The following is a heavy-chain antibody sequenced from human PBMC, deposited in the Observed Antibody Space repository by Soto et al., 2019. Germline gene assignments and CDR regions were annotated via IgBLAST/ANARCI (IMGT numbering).Heavy chain of an antibody. CDR3: ANRKLSEWNIGIFDP. V-gene: IGHV3-23*01. CDR1: GFTFSSYA. J-gene: IGHJ5*02. D-gene: IGHD1-1*01. Sequence: PGGSLRLSCAASGFTFSSYAMSWVRQAPGKGLEWVSAISGSGGSTYYADSVKGRFTISRDNSKNTLYLQMNSLRAEDTAVYYCANRKLSEWNIGIFDPWGQGTLVTVSS. CDR2: ISGSGGST.